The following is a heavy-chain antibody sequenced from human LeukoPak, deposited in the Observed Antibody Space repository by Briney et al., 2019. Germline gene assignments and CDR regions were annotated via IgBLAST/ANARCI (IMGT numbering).Heavy chain of an antibody. V-gene: IGHV5-51*01. D-gene: IGHD2-15*01. CDR3: ARLDCSGGSCYAGGY. J-gene: IGHJ4*02. Sequence: GESLKISCKGSGYSFTSYWIGWVRQMPGKGLEWMGIIYPGDSDTRYSPSFQGQVTISADKSISTAYLQWSSLKASDTAMYYCARLDCSGGSCYAGGYWGQGTLVTVSS. CDR2: IYPGDSDT. CDR1: GYSFTSYW.